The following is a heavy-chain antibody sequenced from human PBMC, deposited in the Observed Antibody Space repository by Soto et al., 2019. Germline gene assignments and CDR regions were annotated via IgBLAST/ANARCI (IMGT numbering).Heavy chain of an antibody. D-gene: IGHD3-10*01. CDR2: IYYSGST. CDR1: GGSISSYY. J-gene: IGHJ6*02. CDR3: ARLRTTMGPYHYYGMDV. V-gene: IGHV4-59*08. Sequence: SETLSLTCTVSGGSISSYYWSWIRQPPGKGLEWIGYIYYSGSTNYNPSLKSRVTISVDTSKNQFSLKLSSVTAADTAVYYCARLRTTMGPYHYYGMDVWGQGTTVTVSS.